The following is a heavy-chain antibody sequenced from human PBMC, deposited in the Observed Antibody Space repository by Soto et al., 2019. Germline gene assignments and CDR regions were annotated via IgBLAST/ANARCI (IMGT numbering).Heavy chain of an antibody. CDR2: IYISGST. V-gene: IGHV4-4*07. CDR3: ATASSRSSLGQYGLDV. D-gene: IGHD6-13*01. J-gene: IGHJ6*01. Sequence: QVQLQESGPGLVKPSDTLSLTCTVSGCSINSYYWYWIRQPAGKGLEWIGRIYISGSTNYNPSLKSRVTMSIDTSKHQFSLKVSSVTAADTAVYYCATASSRSSLGQYGLDVW. CDR1: GCSINSYY.